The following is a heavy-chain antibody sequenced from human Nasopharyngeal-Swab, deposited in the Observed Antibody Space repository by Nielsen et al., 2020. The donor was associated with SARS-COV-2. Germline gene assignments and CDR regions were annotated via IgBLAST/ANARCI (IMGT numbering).Heavy chain of an antibody. CDR3: ARDSFGSGSYNYYYGMDV. CDR1: GWSFSDYY. CDR2: IISSGSTI. J-gene: IGHJ6*02. Sequence: LSLTFAAHGWSFSDYYMSWIRQAPGKGLEWFPYIISSGSTIYYADSVTGRSTTSRDNAKNSLYLQMNSLRAEDTAVYYCARDSFGSGSYNYYYGMDVWGQGTTVTVSS. D-gene: IGHD3-10*01. V-gene: IGHV3-11*04.